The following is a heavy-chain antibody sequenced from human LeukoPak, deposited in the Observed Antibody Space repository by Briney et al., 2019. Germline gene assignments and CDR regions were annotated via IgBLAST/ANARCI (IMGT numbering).Heavy chain of an antibody. Sequence: GGSLRLSCAASGFSVRTTYMSWVRQAPGKGLVWVSRINSDGSSTSYADSVRGRFSISRDNAKNTLYLQMNSLRAEDTAVYYCARGLSGYASSLGYWGQGTLVTVSA. D-gene: IGHD6-6*01. CDR3: ARGLSGYASSLGY. CDR2: INSDGSST. V-gene: IGHV3-74*01. CDR1: GFSVRTTY. J-gene: IGHJ4*02.